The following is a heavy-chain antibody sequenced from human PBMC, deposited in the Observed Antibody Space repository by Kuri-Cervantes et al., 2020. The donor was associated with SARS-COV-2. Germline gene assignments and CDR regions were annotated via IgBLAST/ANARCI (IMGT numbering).Heavy chain of an antibody. D-gene: IGHD1-7*01. CDR3: ARRNWNYYFDY. J-gene: IGHJ4*02. CDR1: GFTFSSYA. Sequence: LSLTCAASGFTFSSYAMHWVRQAPGKGLEWVAVISYDGSNKYYADSVKGRFTISRDNAKNSLYLQMNSLRAEDTAVYYCARRNWNYYFDYWGQGTLVTVSS. V-gene: IGHV3-30-3*01. CDR2: ISYDGSNK.